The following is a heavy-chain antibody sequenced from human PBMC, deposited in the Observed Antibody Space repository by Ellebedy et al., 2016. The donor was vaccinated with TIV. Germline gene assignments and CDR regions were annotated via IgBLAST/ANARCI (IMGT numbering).Heavy chain of an antibody. D-gene: IGHD3-22*01. Sequence: ASVKVSXXASGYTFTSYYMHWVRQAPEQGLEWMGIINPSGGSTSYAQKFQGRVTMTRDTSTSTVYMELSSLRSEDTAVYYCARDLPYGYYDSSGYYLDYWGQGTLVTVSS. CDR3: ARDLPYGYYDSSGYYLDY. CDR2: INPSGGST. V-gene: IGHV1-46*01. J-gene: IGHJ4*02. CDR1: GYTFTSYY.